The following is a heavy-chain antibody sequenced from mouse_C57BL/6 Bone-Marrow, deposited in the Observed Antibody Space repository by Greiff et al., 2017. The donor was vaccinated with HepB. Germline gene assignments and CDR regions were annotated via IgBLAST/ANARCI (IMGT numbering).Heavy chain of an antibody. CDR3: ADGYYPYYAMDY. D-gene: IGHD2-3*01. J-gene: IGHJ4*01. Sequence: VKLVESGAELARPGASVKLSCKASGYTFTSYGISWVKQRTGQGLEWIGEIYPRSGNTYYNEKFKGKATLTADKSSSTAYMELRSLTSEDSAVYFCADGYYPYYAMDYWGQGTSVTVSS. CDR1: GYTFTSYG. CDR2: IYPRSGNT. V-gene: IGHV1-81*01.